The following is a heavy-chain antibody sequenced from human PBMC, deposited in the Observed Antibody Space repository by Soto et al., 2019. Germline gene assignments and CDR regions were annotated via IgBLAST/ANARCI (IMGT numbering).Heavy chain of an antibody. CDR2: IWYDGSNK. J-gene: IGHJ3*02. Sequence: QVQLVESGGGVVQPGRSLRLSCAASGFTFSSYGMHWVRQAPGKGLEWVAVIWYDGSNKYYADSVKGRFTISRDNSKNTRYLQMNSLRAEDTAVYYCARDDDYYDSSGLAFDIWGQGTMVTVSS. D-gene: IGHD3-22*01. CDR1: GFTFSSYG. V-gene: IGHV3-33*01. CDR3: ARDDDYYDSSGLAFDI.